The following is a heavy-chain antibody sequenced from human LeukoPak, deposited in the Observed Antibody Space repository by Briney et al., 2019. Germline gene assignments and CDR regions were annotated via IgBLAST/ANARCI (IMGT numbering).Heavy chain of an antibody. J-gene: IGHJ3*02. Sequence: SLKLSCKASGVTFSSYDISWVRQAPGQGLEWMGRIIPILGIANYAQTFQGRVTITADKSTSTAYMELSSLRSEDTAVYYCARDRPSGEAFDIWGQGTMVTVSS. CDR1: GVTFSSYD. CDR3: ARDRPSGEAFDI. D-gene: IGHD1-26*01. V-gene: IGHV1-69*04. CDR2: IIPILGIA.